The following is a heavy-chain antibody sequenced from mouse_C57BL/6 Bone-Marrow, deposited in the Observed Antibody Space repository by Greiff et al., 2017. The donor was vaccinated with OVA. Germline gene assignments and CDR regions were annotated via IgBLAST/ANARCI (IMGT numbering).Heavy chain of an antibody. Sequence: EVMLVESGGGLVKPGGSLKLSCAASGFTFSDYGMHWVRQAPEKGLEWVAYISSGSSTIYYADTVKGRFTISRDNAKNTLFLQMTSLRSEDTAMYYCARDYYYGSSYPYAMDYWGQGTSVTVSS. CDR1: GFTFSDYG. D-gene: IGHD1-1*01. CDR3: ARDYYYGSSYPYAMDY. J-gene: IGHJ4*01. CDR2: ISSGSSTI. V-gene: IGHV5-17*01.